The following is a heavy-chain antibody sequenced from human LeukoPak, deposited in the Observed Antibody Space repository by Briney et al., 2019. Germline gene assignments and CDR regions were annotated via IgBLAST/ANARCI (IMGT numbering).Heavy chain of an antibody. V-gene: IGHV3-21*04. J-gene: IGHJ6*03. CDR1: GFTFSSYS. CDR3: ARVLRYCSGGNCYSGGLGYMDV. Sequence: GGTLRLSCAASGFTFSSYSMNWVRQAPGKGLEWVSSISSSSSYIYYADSVKGRFTISRDNAKNSLFLQMNSLRAEDTAVYYCARVLRYCSGGNCYSGGLGYMDVWGKGTTVTISS. D-gene: IGHD2-15*01. CDR2: ISSSSSYI.